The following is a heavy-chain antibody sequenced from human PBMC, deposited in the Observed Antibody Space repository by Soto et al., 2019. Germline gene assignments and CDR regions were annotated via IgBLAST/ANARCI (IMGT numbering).Heavy chain of an antibody. D-gene: IGHD4-17*01. Sequence: EVQLVESGGGLVKPGGSLRLSCAASGFTFSSYSMNWVRQAPGKGLEWVSSISSSSSYIYYADSVKGRFTISRDNAKNTLYLQTNSLTAEDTAVYDCARELSVRVTTRTYYYYGMDVWGQGTTVTVSS. CDR3: ARELSVRVTTRTYYYYGMDV. J-gene: IGHJ6*02. V-gene: IGHV3-21*01. CDR2: ISSSSSYI. CDR1: GFTFSSYS.